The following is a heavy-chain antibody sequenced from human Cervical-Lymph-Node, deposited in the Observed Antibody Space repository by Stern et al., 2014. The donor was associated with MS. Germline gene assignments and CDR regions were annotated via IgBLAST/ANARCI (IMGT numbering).Heavy chain of an antibody. CDR1: GFTFSNYR. Sequence: VQLVESGGGVVPPGRSLKLSCGASGFTFSNYRMHWVRQVPGKGLEWVAVTSYDGSDKYYADSVKDRFTISRDHLKNTLYLEMSSLRIEDPGVYSWGGGGGGKGYFSSWGQGTLVTVSS. CDR3: GGGGGGKGYFSS. J-gene: IGHJ5*02. D-gene: IGHD3-16*01. V-gene: IGHV3-30*03. CDR2: TSYDGSDK.